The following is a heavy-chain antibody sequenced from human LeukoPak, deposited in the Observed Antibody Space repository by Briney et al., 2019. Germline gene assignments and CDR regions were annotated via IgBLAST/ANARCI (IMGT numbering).Heavy chain of an antibody. D-gene: IGHD3-3*01. V-gene: IGHV3-53*01. Sequence: SGGSLRLSCAASGFTVSSNYMSWVRQAPGKGLEWVSVIYSGGSTYYADSVKGRFTISRDNSKNTLYLQMNSLRAEDTAVYYCARSLGQDYDFWRGQFDYWGQGTLVTVSS. CDR2: IYSGGST. CDR1: GFTVSSNY. J-gene: IGHJ4*02. CDR3: ARSLGQDYDFWRGQFDY.